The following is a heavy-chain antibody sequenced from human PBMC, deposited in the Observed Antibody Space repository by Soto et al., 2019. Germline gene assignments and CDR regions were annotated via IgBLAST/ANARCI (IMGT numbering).Heavy chain of an antibody. V-gene: IGHV1-24*01. Sequence: ASVKVSCKVSGYTLTELSMHWVRQAPGKGLEWMGGFDPEDGGTIYAQKFQGRVTMTEDTSTDTAYMELSSLRSEDTAVYYCATDLVRGVIITWGYFDYWGQGTLVTVSS. CDR3: ATDLVRGVIITWGYFDY. J-gene: IGHJ4*02. CDR2: FDPEDGGT. D-gene: IGHD3-10*01. CDR1: GYTLTELS.